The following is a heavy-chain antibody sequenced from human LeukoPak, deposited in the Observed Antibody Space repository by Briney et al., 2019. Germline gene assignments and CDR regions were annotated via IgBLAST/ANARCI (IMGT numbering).Heavy chain of an antibody. CDR1: GYTFTGSY. CDR3: ARETGVVVPAAIPPYFDY. V-gene: IGHV1-2*02. CDR2: INPNSGGT. Sequence: GASVKVSCKASGYTFTGSYMHWVRQAPGQGLEWMGWINPNSGGTNYAQKFQGRVTMTRDTSISTAYMELSRLRSDDTAVYYCARETGVVVPAAIPPYFDYWGQGTLVPVSS. J-gene: IGHJ4*02. D-gene: IGHD2-2*01.